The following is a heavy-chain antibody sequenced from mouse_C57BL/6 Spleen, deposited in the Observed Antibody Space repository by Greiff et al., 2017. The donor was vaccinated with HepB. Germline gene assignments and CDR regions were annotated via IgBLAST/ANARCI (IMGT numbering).Heavy chain of an antibody. CDR2: ISNGGGST. D-gene: IGHD4-1*02. J-gene: IGHJ2*01. V-gene: IGHV5-12*01. CDR3: ARPATGYFDY. CDR1: GFTFSDYY. Sequence: EVQLQESGGGLVQPGGSLKLSCAASGFTFSDYYMYWVRQTPEKRLEWVAYISNGGGSTYYPDTVKGRFTISRDNAKNTLYLQMSRLKSEDTAMYYCARPATGYFDYWGQGTTLTVSS.